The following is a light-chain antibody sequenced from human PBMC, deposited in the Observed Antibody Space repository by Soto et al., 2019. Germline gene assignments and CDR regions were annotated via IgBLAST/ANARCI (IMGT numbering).Light chain of an antibody. V-gene: IGLV1-47*02. J-gene: IGLJ3*02. CDR3: AAWDDSLSGWV. CDR1: SSNIGSNY. CDR2: CNN. Sequence: QSVLTQPPSASGTPGQRVTISCSGSSSNIGSNYVYWYQQLPGTAPKLLIDCNNQRPSGVPDRFSGSKSGTSASLAISGLRSEDEADYYCAAWDDSLSGWVFGGGTKVTVL.